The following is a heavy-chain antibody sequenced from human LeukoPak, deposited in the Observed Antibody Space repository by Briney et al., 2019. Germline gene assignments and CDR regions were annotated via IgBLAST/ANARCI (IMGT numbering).Heavy chain of an antibody. V-gene: IGHV3-23*01. CDR2: IRTSGQST. J-gene: IGHJ4*02. Sequence: GGSLRLSCATSGFSFSNYAMSWVRQAPGKGLEWVSGIRTSGQSTYYADSVKGRFTISRDNSKSTLYLQMNSLRVEDTAVYYCAKDHPPYCSNTSCYPFDYWGQGTLVTVSS. CDR3: AKDHPPYCSNTSCYPFDY. CDR1: GFSFSNYA. D-gene: IGHD2-2*01.